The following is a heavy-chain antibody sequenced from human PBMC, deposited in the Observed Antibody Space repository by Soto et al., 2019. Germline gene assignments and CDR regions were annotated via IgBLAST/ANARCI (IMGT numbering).Heavy chain of an antibody. CDR3: TTDHYGAYYYYYGMDV. J-gene: IGHJ6*02. CDR1: GFTFSNAW. V-gene: IGHV3-15*07. D-gene: IGHD4-17*01. Sequence: GGSLRLSCAASGFTFSNAWMNWVRQAPGKGLEWVGRIKSKTDGGTTDYAAPVKGRFTISRDDSKNTLYLQMNSLKTEDTAVYYCTTDHYGAYYYYYGMDVWGQGTTVTVSS. CDR2: IKSKTDGGTT.